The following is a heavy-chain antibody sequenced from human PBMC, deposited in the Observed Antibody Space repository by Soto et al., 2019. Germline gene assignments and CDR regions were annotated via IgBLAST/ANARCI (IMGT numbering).Heavy chain of an antibody. CDR3: ARRSSSWYFDY. CDR1: GFTFSSYA. J-gene: IGHJ4*02. Sequence: EVQLLESGGGLVQPGWSLRLSCAASGFTFSSYAMNWVGQALGKWLEWVSVISGSGGSTYYADSVKGRFTISRDNSKNTLYLIMNSLRAEDPAVYYCARRSSSWYFDYWGQGTLVTVSS. V-gene: IGHV3-23*01. CDR2: ISGSGGST. D-gene: IGHD6-13*01.